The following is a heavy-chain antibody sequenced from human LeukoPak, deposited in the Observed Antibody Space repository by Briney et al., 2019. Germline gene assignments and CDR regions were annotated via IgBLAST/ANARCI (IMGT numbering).Heavy chain of an antibody. J-gene: IGHJ4*02. V-gene: IGHV3-11*04. Sequence: PGGSLRLSCEASGFSFSNFMSWIRQAPGKGLECVSYITNSGRSTNHADAVKGRFTISRDNAKKSVYLDMTDLRVEDTAVYYCAREASGNYHVFDSWGQGTLVTVSS. CDR3: AREASGNYHVFDS. CDR2: ITNSGRST. CDR1: GFSFSNF. D-gene: IGHD1-26*01.